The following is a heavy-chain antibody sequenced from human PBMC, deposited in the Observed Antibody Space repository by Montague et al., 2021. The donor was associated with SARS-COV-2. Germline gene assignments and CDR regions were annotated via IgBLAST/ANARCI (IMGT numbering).Heavy chain of an antibody. J-gene: IGHJ6*02. V-gene: IGHV4-59*04. CDR3: ARDSIAAAGIGHYYYYGMDV. CDR2: IYYSGST. D-gene: IGHD6-13*01. Sequence: SETLSLTCTVSGGSISSYYWSWIRQPPGKGLEWIGSIYYSGSTXXXPSXXXRVTISVDTSKNQFSLKLSSVTAADTAVYYCARDSIAAAGIGHYYYYGMDVWGQGTTVTVSS. CDR1: GGSISSYY.